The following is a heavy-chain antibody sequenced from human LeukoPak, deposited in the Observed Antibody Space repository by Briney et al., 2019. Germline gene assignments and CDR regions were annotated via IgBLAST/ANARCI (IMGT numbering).Heavy chain of an antibody. D-gene: IGHD2-2*01. CDR1: GFTFSDYY. CDR3: ARGARSSTDWFDP. CDR2: ISSSSSYT. Sequence: GGSLRLSCAASGFTFSDYYMSWIRQAPGKGLEWVSYISSSSSYTNYADSVKGRSTISRDNAKNSLYLQMNSLRAEDTAVYYCARGARSSTDWFDPWGQGTLVTVSS. V-gene: IGHV3-11*05. J-gene: IGHJ5*02.